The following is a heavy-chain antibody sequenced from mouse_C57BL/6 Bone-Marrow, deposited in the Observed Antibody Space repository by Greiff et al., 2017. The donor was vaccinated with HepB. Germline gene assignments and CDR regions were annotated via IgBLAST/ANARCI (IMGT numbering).Heavy chain of an antibody. J-gene: IGHJ1*03. CDR2: IDPSDSYT. Sequence: QVQLQQPGAELVKPGASVKLSCKASGYTFTSYWMQWVKQRPGQGLEWIGEIDPSDSYTNYNQTFKGKATLTVDTSSSTAYMQLSSLTSEDSAVYYCAIYDYDGTWYFDDWGTGTTVTGAS. CDR1: GYTFTSYW. D-gene: IGHD2-4*01. V-gene: IGHV1-50*01. CDR3: AIYDYDGTWYFDD.